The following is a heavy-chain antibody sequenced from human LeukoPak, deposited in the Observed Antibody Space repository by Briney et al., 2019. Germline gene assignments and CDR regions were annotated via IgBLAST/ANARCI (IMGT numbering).Heavy chain of an antibody. D-gene: IGHD6-19*01. J-gene: IGHJ3*02. CDR2: IWYDGSNK. V-gene: IGHV3-33*01. CDR1: GFTFSSYG. Sequence: GGSLRLSCAASGFTFSSYGMHWVRQAPGKGLEWVAVIWYDGSNKYYADSVKGRFTISRDNSKNTLYLQMNSLRAEDTAVYYCARDSAHSSGWPSDAFDIWGQGTMVTVSS. CDR3: ARDSAHSSGWPSDAFDI.